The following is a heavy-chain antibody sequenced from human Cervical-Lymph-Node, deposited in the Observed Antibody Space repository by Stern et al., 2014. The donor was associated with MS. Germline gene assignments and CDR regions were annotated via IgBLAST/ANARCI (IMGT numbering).Heavy chain of an antibody. Sequence: QVQLQQWGAGLLNPSETLSLTCAVYGGSFNNYHWSWIRQPPGKGLEWIGEINDSGSTNYDPSLKSRVTISTGTSKNQFSLKLSSVTAADTAVYYCARGGSNWYIDYWGQGTLVIVSP. J-gene: IGHJ4*02. D-gene: IGHD6-13*01. CDR1: GGSFNNYH. CDR2: INDSGST. V-gene: IGHV4-34*01. CDR3: ARGGSNWYIDY.